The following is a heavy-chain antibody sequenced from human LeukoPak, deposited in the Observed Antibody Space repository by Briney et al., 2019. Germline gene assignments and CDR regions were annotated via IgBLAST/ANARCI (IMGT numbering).Heavy chain of an antibody. D-gene: IGHD4-17*01. CDR3: ARGPGGNDYGDYVIGY. Sequence: SVKVSCKASGGTFSSYAISWVRQAPGQGLEWMGGIIPIFGTANYAQKFQGRVTMTRDTSTSTVYMELSSLRSEDTAVYYCARGPGGNDYGDYVIGYWGQGTLVTVSS. V-gene: IGHV1-69*05. J-gene: IGHJ4*02. CDR1: GGTFSSYA. CDR2: IIPIFGTA.